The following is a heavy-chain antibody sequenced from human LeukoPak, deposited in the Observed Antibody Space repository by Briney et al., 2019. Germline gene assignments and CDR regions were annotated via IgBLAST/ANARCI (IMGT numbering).Heavy chain of an antibody. Sequence: PRGSLRLSCAASGFTFSNYGMHWVRQAPGKGLEWVAVISYDGSIKYYADSVKGRFTISRDNSKNTLYLQMNSLRAEDTAVYYCAKALAWGAVADPFDYWGQGTLVTVSS. CDR2: ISYDGSIK. V-gene: IGHV3-30*18. CDR3: AKALAWGAVADPFDY. CDR1: GFTFSNYG. D-gene: IGHD6-19*01. J-gene: IGHJ4*02.